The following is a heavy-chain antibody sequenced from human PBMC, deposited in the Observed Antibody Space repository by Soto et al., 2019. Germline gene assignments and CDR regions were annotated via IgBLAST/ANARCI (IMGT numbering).Heavy chain of an antibody. Sequence: GESLKISCKASGYNFTAFWIHWVRQMPGKGLEWLGKIDPSDSYTNYSPSFEGHVTISTDNSITTAYLQWSSLRASDTDLYFCARVHKTWLDSWAQGTMVTVSS. J-gene: IGHJ5*01. CDR1: GYNFTAFW. CDR2: IDPSDSYT. V-gene: IGHV5-10-1*01. CDR3: ARVHKTWLDS.